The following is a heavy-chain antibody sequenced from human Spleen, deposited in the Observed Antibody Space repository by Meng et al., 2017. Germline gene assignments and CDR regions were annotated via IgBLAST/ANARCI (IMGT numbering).Heavy chain of an antibody. Sequence: SGPTLVKPTQTLTLTCTFSGFSLNTSGMCVTWVRQPPGKALEWLALIDWDDDKYYSTSLKTRLSIAKDTSKNQVLLTMTNIDPVDTATYYCARSYTVTTFQGAFDIWGQGTMVTVSS. CDR2: IDWDDDK. J-gene: IGHJ3*02. CDR1: GFSLNTSGMC. D-gene: IGHD4-17*01. V-gene: IGHV2-70*20. CDR3: ARSYTVTTFQGAFDI.